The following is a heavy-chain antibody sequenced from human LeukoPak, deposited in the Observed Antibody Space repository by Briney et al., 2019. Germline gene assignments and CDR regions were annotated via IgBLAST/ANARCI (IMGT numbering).Heavy chain of an antibody. D-gene: IGHD2-15*01. Sequence: GGSLRLSCEASRFTLSDYYMSWIRQAPGKGLECVSYITALSRIDNDIYYGDSVRGRFTVSRDDAKNAMYLQMDSLRADDTALYYCARSPCSGGSCYRFGNDAFDLWGQGTMVTVSS. V-gene: IGHV3-11*04. CDR3: ARSPCSGGSCYRFGNDAFDL. CDR1: RFTLSDYY. J-gene: IGHJ3*01. CDR2: ITALSRIDNDI.